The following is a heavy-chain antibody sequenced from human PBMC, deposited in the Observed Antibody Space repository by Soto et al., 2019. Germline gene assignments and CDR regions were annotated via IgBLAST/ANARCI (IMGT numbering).Heavy chain of an antibody. V-gene: IGHV1-69*12. J-gene: IGHJ5*02. CDR1: GGTFSSYA. D-gene: IGHD1-26*01. Sequence: QVQLVQSGAEVKKPGSSVKVSCKASGGTFSSYAISWVRQAPGQGLEWMGGIIPIFGSANYAEKFQGRVTITADESTSTAYMELSSLISEDAAGYYCARGEAGATMSWFDPWGQGTLVTVSS. CDR3: ARGEAGATMSWFDP. CDR2: IIPIFGSA.